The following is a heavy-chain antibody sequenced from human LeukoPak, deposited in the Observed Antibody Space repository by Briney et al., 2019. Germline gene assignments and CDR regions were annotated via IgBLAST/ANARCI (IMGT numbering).Heavy chain of an antibody. CDR2: IYSGT. CDR3: ARAPTASYYFDY. J-gene: IGHJ4*02. D-gene: IGHD2-2*01. V-gene: IGHV3-66*01. CDR1: GFTVSSNY. Sequence: GGSLRLSCAASGFTVSSNYMNWVRQAPGKGLEWVSVIYSGTYYADSVKGRFTISRDNSKNTLYLQMNSLRAEDTAVYYCARAPTASYYFDYWGQGTPATVSS.